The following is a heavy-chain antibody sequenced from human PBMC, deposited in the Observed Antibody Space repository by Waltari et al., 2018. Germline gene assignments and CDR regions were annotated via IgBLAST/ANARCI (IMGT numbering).Heavy chain of an antibody. CDR2: IYYSGST. CDR3: ARDGDFWSGYSNWFDP. Sequence: QLQLQGSVPGLVKPSETLSLTCTVSGGSISSSCYYWAWIRQHRRKGLEWIGSIYYSGSTYYNPSLKSRVTISVDTSKNQFSLKLSSVTAADTAVYYCARDGDFWSGYSNWFDPWGQGTLVTVSS. D-gene: IGHD3-3*01. J-gene: IGHJ5*02. CDR1: GGSISSSCYY. V-gene: IGHV4-39*07.